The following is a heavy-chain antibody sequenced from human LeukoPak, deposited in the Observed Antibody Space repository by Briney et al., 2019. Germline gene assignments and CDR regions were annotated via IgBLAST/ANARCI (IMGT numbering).Heavy chain of an antibody. CDR1: GFTFSSYA. CDR2: ISGSGGST. CDR3: AKEPYYDYVWGSSWFDP. J-gene: IGHJ5*02. V-gene: IGHV3-23*01. Sequence: PGGSLRLSCAASGFTFSSYAMNWVRQAPGKGLEWVSAISGSGGSTYYADSVKGRFTISRDNSKNTLYLQMNSLRAEDTAVYYCAKEPYYDYVWGSSWFDPWGQGTLVTVSS. D-gene: IGHD3-16*01.